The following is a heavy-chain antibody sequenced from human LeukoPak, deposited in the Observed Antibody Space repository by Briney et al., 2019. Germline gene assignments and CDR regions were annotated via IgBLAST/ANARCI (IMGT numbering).Heavy chain of an antibody. Sequence: SEALSLTCTVSGGSISSYYWSWIRQPPGKGLEWIGYISYSGSTNYNPSLKSRVTISIDTSKNQFSLKLRSVTAADTAIYYCARQGYDILTGYIDAFDIWGQGTMVLVSS. D-gene: IGHD3-9*01. CDR3: ARQGYDILTGYIDAFDI. CDR2: ISYSGST. J-gene: IGHJ3*02. V-gene: IGHV4-59*08. CDR1: GGSISSYY.